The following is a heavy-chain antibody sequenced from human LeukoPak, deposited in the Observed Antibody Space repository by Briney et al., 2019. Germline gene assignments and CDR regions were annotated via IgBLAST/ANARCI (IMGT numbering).Heavy chain of an antibody. CDR2: INPNSGGT. J-gene: IGHJ6*03. Sequence: ASVKVSCKASGYTFTGYYMHWVRQAPGQGLEWMGWINPNSGGTNYAQKFQGRVTMTRDTSISTAYMELSRLRSDGTAVYYCARDGPTSMALLYYYYMDVWGKGTTVTVSS. D-gene: IGHD2/OR15-2a*01. V-gene: IGHV1-2*02. CDR3: ARDGPTSMALLYYYYMDV. CDR1: GYTFTGYY.